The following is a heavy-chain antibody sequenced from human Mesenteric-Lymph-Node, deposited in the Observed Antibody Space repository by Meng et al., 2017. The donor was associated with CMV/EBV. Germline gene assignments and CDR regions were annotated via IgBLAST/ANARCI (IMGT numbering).Heavy chain of an antibody. CDR3: AREVVCGDGSCYSGWFEP. Sequence: SETLSLTCTVSGGSVSSGSYYWSWIRQPPGKGLEWIGYIYYSGSSNYNPSLKSRVTISVDTSKNQFSLKLSSVTAADTAVYYCAREVVCGDGSCYSGWFEPWGQGILVTVSS. J-gene: IGHJ5*02. V-gene: IGHV4-61*01. CDR1: GGSVSSGSYY. CDR2: IYYSGSS. D-gene: IGHD2-15*01.